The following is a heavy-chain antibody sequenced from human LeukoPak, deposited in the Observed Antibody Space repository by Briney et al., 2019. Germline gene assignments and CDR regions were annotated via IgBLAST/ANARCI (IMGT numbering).Heavy chain of an antibody. CDR3: ARGLRSYCSGGSCYGPVVDHDY. V-gene: IGHV4-34*01. CDR2: INHSGST. J-gene: IGHJ4*02. D-gene: IGHD2-15*01. CDR1: GGSFSGYY. Sequence: SETLSLTCAVYGGSFSGYYWNWIRQPPGKGLEWIGEINHSGSTNYNPSLKSRVTISVDTSKNQISLKLSSVTAADTAVYYCARGLRSYCSGGSCYGPVVDHDYWGQGTLVTVSS.